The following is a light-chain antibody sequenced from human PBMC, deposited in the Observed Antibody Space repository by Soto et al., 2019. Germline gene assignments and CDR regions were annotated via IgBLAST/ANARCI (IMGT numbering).Light chain of an antibody. CDR3: CSYAGSSTWV. Sequence: QSVLTQPRSVSGSPGQSITISCTGTSSDVGSYNLVSWYQQHPGKAPKLMIYEGNERPSGVSNRFSGSKSGNTASLTISGLQAEDEADYYCCSYAGSSTWVFGGGTKLTVL. CDR2: EGN. CDR1: SSDVGSYNL. V-gene: IGLV2-23*01. J-gene: IGLJ3*02.